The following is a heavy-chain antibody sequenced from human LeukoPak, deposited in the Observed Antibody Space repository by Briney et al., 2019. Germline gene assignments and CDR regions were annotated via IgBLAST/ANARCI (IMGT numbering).Heavy chain of an antibody. CDR2: IYSSGTT. V-gene: IGHV4-59*01. CDR1: GGSFNGYY. D-gene: IGHD5-18*01. J-gene: IGHJ4*02. CDR3: ARESLSQYNYGYGSFDY. Sequence: SETLSLTCTVSGGSFNGYYWSWIRQPPGKGLEWIGYIYSSGTTNYNPSLKSRVTISVDTSKNQFSLKLSSVIAADTALYYCARESLSQYNYGYGSFDYWGQGTLVTVSS.